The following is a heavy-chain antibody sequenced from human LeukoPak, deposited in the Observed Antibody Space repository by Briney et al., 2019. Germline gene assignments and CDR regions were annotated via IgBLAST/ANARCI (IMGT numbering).Heavy chain of an antibody. CDR2: IYYSGST. V-gene: IGHV4-59*12. CDR3: ASGRLWFGELFAFDI. Sequence: PSETLSLTCTVSGGSISSYYWSWIRQPPGKGLEWIGYIYYSGSTNYNPSLKSRVTISVDTSKNQFSLKLSSVTAADTAVYYCASGRLWFGELFAFDIWGQGTMVTVSS. CDR1: GGSISSYY. D-gene: IGHD3-10*01. J-gene: IGHJ3*02.